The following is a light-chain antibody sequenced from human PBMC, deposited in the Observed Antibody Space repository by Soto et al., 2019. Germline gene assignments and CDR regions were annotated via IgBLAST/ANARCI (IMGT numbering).Light chain of an antibody. V-gene: IGKV3-15*01. CDR3: QQYNNWQDT. CDR2: GAS. CDR1: QSVSSN. Sequence: EIVMTQSPATLSVSPGERATLSCRASQSVSSNLAWYQQKPGQAPRLLIYGASTRATGIPARFSGSGSGTDFTLTISSLQSEDFAVYYCQQYNNWQDTFGQGTKVEIK. J-gene: IGKJ1*01.